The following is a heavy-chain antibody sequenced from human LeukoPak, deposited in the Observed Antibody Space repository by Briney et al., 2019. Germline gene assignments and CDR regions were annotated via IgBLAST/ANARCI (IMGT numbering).Heavy chain of an antibody. V-gene: IGHV3-23*01. CDR3: AKKGGSQCYSNLYS. CDR2: TSGSGGST. Sequence: GGSLRLSCAASGFTFSSYAMSWVRQAPGKGLEWVSGTSGSGGSTYYAGSVKGRFTISRDNSKNTLYLQMNSLRVEDTAVYYCAKKGGSQCYSNLYSWGQGTLVTVSS. J-gene: IGHJ4*02. D-gene: IGHD2-15*01. CDR1: GFTFSSYA.